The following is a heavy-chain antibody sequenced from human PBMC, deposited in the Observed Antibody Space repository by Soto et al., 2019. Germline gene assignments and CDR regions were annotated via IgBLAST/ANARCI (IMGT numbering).Heavy chain of an antibody. V-gene: IGHV4-4*07. CDR1: GASMNSYH. CDR2: IHSSGST. Sequence: PSQTLSLTCTVSGASMNSYHWSWIRQPAGKGLEWIGHIHSSGSTNYNPSLKSRVTMSVDTSKNQFSLRLMSLTAADTAVYYCARDLGGAAAGITWFDPWGQGSLVTVSS. D-gene: IGHD6-13*01. J-gene: IGHJ5*02. CDR3: ARDLGGAAAGITWFDP.